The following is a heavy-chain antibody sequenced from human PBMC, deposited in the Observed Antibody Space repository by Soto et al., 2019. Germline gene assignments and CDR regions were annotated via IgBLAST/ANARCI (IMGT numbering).Heavy chain of an antibody. CDR2: INPSDGST. D-gene: IGHD5-18*01. CDR1: GYTFTHYY. J-gene: IGHJ4*02. CDR3: ATSVNSAMAFDY. Sequence: QVQLVQSGAEVKKPGASVKVSCKASGYTFTHYYIHWVRQAPGQGLERMGIINPSDGSTTYAQKSRAGFTMTRDPSPSTVYMELSSLRSADSAVYYCATSVNSAMAFDYWGQGTLVTVSS. V-gene: IGHV1-46*01.